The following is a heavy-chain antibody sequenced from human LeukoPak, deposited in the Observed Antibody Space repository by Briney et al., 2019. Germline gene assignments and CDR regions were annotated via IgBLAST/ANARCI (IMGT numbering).Heavy chain of an antibody. CDR2: IYSSGST. V-gene: IGHV4-4*07. Sequence: SETLSLTCTVSGGSISSCYWSWIRQPAGKGLEWIGRIYSSGSTNYNPSLKSRVTMSVDTSKNQFSLKLSPVTAADTAVYYCARGQYHLLYWYFDLWGRGTLVTVSS. CDR1: GGSISSCY. CDR3: ARGQYHLLYWYFDL. J-gene: IGHJ2*01. D-gene: IGHD2-2*01.